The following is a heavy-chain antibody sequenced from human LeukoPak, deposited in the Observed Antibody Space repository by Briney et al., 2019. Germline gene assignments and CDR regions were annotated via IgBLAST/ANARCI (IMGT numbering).Heavy chain of an antibody. CDR3: ASSIAAAQAFDI. J-gene: IGHJ3*02. D-gene: IGHD6-6*01. CDR1: GGSFSGYY. CDR2: INHSGGT. V-gene: IGHV4-34*01. Sequence: PSETLSLTCAVYGGSFSGYYWSWIRQPPGKGLEWIGEINHSGGTNYNPSLKSRVTISVDTSKNRFSLKLSSVTAADTAVYYCASSIAAAQAFDIWGQGTMVTVSS.